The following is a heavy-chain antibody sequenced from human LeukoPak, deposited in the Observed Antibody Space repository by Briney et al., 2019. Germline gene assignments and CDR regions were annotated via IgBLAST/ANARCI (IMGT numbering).Heavy chain of an antibody. CDR1: GYTFTSYA. V-gene: IGHV1-3*01. D-gene: IGHD6-13*01. J-gene: IGHJ5*02. Sequence: ASVKVSCKASGYTFTSYAMHWVRQGPGQRLEWMGWINAGNGNTKYSQKFQGRVTITRDTSASTAYMELSSLRSEDTAVYYCARRIAAAGNNWFDPWGQGTLVTVSS. CDR2: INAGNGNT. CDR3: ARRIAAAGNNWFDP.